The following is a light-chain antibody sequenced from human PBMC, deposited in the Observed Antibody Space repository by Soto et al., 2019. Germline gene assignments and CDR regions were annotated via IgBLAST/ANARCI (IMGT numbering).Light chain of an antibody. V-gene: IGKV3-15*01. Sequence: EIMMTQSPATLSVSPGERATLSCRASQSVRDNLAWYQQKPGQAPRLLIYGASTRATGIPARFSGSGSVTEFTLTISSLRSEDFAVYFCQHYDRWPPLFGPGSKVDLK. CDR2: GAS. CDR3: QHYDRWPPL. CDR1: QSVRDN. J-gene: IGKJ3*01.